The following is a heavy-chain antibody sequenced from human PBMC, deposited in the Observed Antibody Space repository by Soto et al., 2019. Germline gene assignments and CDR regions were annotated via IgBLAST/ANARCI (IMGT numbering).Heavy chain of an antibody. CDR1: GGSVSSGDYH. V-gene: IGHV4-30-4*01. CDR3: ARMYGGYGGGVDY. Sequence: QVQLQESGPGLVKPSQTLSLTCTVSGGSVSSGDYHWSWIRQPPGKGLEWIGYIYYSGSSYYNPSLMSRVAMSVDTSKNHFSLKLRSVTAADTAVYYCARMYGGYGGGVDYWGQGNQVTVSS. D-gene: IGHD5-12*01. J-gene: IGHJ4*02. CDR2: IYYSGSS.